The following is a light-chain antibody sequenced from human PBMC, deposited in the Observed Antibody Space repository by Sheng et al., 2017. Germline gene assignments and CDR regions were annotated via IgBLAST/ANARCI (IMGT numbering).Light chain of an antibody. V-gene: IGLV3-25*03. CDR3: QSADSSGTYV. CDR1: ALPKQY. Sequence: SHELTQTPSVSVSPGQTARITCSGDALPKQYAYWYQQKPGQAPVLVIYKDTQRPSGIPERFSGSSSGTTVTLTISGVQAEDEADYYCQSADSSGTYVFGTWDQVIVL. CDR2: KDT. J-gene: IGLJ1*01.